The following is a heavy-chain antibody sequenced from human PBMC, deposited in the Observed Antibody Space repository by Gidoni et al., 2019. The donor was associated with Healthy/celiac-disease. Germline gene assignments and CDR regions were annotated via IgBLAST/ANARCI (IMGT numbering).Heavy chain of an antibody. Sequence: EVQLVQSGAEVKKPGESLKISCTGSGYSFTSYWIGWVRQMPGKGLEWLVIIYPGDSETRYSPSFQGKVTISADKSISTAYLQWSSLKASDTAMYYCARFLDKWEPTDYWGQGTLVTVSS. J-gene: IGHJ4*02. V-gene: IGHV5-51*01. D-gene: IGHD1-26*01. CDR2: IYPGDSET. CDR1: GYSFTSYW. CDR3: ARFLDKWEPTDY.